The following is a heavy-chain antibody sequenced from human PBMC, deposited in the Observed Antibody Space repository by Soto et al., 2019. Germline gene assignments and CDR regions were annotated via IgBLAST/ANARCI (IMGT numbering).Heavy chain of an antibody. CDR2: IIPIFGTA. V-gene: IGHV1-69*06. J-gene: IGHJ6*02. D-gene: IGHD2-15*01. CDR3: AVVVVAANTEFYYYGMDV. Sequence: SVKVSCKASGGTFSSYAISWVRQAPGQGLEWMGGIIPIFGTANYAQKFQGRVTITADKSTSTAYMELSSLRSEDTAVYYCAVVVVAANTEFYYYGMDVCGQGTKVTVSS. CDR1: GGTFSSYA.